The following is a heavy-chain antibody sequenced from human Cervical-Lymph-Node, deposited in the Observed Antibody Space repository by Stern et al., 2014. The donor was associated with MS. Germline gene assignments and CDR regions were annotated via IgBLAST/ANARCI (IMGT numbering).Heavy chain of an antibody. CDR1: AFTFSSYG. V-gene: IGHV3-30*18. Sequence: QVQLVESGGGVVQPGKSLRLSCAASAFTFSSYGMHWVRQAPGKGLAWVAVISYDGSNKYYADSVKGRFTISRDNSKNTLYLQMNSLRAEDTAVYYCAKGGGLDHWGYYGMDVWGQGTTVTVSS. CDR3: AKGGGLDHWGYYGMDV. CDR2: ISYDGSNK. J-gene: IGHJ6*02. D-gene: IGHD2-15*01.